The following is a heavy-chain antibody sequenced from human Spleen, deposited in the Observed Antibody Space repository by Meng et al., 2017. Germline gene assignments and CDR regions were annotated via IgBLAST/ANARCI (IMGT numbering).Heavy chain of an antibody. CDR3: VRGTPGRSYCDY. D-gene: IGHD3-10*01. CDR2: FVNYRDT. J-gene: IGHJ4*02. V-gene: IGHV1-18*01. Sequence: QAGTEVNEPGGTVRGSCKASAYAFGSYGISWVRQAPGQGLEWMGWFVNYRDTYPAPKFQHRVTMTTDILTNTVFMELRSLTPDDTAVYYCVRGTPGRSYCDYWGQGTLVTVSS. CDR1: AYAFGSYG.